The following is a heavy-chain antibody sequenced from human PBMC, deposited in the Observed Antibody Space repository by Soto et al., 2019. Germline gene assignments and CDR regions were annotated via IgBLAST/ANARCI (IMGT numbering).Heavy chain of an antibody. CDR2: IVVDSNTA. V-gene: IGHV1-69*06. CDR3: ARAIKRWEVNYYFDF. CDR1: GSTFDNFA. J-gene: IGHJ4*02. D-gene: IGHD1-26*01. Sequence: QVVLLQSGAEVKEPGSSVRVSCQVSGSTFDNFAFSWVRQAPGHGPEWMGGIVVDSNTAEYSQRFQDRVTITADTSTDTLYMELGSLTFEDTAVYYCARAIKRWEVNYYFDFWGQGTLVTVSS.